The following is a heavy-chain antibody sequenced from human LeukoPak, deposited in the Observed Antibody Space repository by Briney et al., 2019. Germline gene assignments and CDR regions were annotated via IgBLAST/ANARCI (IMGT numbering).Heavy chain of an antibody. D-gene: IGHD3-10*01. CDR2: ISAYNGNT. CDR3: ARRPSTYYYGSGSYHPPAHYGMDV. V-gene: IGHV1-18*01. J-gene: IGHJ6*02. Sequence: ASVEVSCKASGYTFTSYGISWVRQAPGQGLEWMGWISAYNGNTNYAQKLQGRVTMTTDTSTSTAYMELRSLRSDDTAVYYCARRPSTYYYGSGSYHPPAHYGMDVWGQGTTVTVSS. CDR1: GYTFTSYG.